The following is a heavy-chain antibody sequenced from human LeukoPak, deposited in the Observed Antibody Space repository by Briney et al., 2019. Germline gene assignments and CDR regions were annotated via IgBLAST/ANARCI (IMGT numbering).Heavy chain of an antibody. CDR2: IKQDGSEK. J-gene: IGHJ3*02. V-gene: IGHV3-7*03. CDR1: GFTLSSDW. CDR3: ARAYCSGGSCYFPDAFDI. Sequence: GGSLRLSCAASGFTLSSDWMSWVHQAPGKGLEWVANIKQDGSEKYYVDSVKGRFTISRDNAKNSLYLQMNSLRAEDTAVYYCARAYCSGGSCYFPDAFDIWGQGTMVTVSS. D-gene: IGHD2-15*01.